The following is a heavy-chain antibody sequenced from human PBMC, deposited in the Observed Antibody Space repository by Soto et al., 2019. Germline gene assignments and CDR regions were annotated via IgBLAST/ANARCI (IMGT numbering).Heavy chain of an antibody. CDR1: GFTFSSYD. D-gene: IGHD1-7*01. J-gene: IGHJ4*02. CDR2: ISSNGGTT. Sequence: EVQLAESGGGMVQPGGSLRLSCVASGFTFSSYDMHWVRQERGKGLEYVSSISSNGGTTYYGNSVKGRFTISRDNSKNTLYLQMGSLRAEDMAVYYCVRRVSGNYDYWGQGTLVTVSS. CDR3: VRRVSGNYDY. V-gene: IGHV3-64*01.